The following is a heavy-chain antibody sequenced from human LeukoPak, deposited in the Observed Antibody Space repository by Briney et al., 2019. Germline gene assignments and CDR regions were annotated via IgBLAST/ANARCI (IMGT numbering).Heavy chain of an antibody. V-gene: IGHV3-64D*06. Sequence: GGSLRLSCSASGLTITNYPMHWVRQAPGKGLEFVSSISSNGISTYYADSVKGRFTISRDNSKNTLYLQMSSLRAEDRAVYYCVKDTNNPGVAGGDYWGQGTLVTVSS. CDR2: ISSNGIST. J-gene: IGHJ4*02. D-gene: IGHD6-19*01. CDR1: GLTITNYP. CDR3: VKDTNNPGVAGGDY.